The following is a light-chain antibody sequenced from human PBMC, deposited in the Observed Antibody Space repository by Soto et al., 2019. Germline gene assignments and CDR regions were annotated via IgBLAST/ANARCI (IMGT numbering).Light chain of an antibody. V-gene: IGLV2-14*03. CDR2: DVS. Sequence: QSALTQPASVSGSPGQSITISCAGTSADIGAFNYVSWYQHHPGKVPQLLIYDVSNRPSGASARFSASKSVNTASLTISGLQTDDEAEYYCSSYSTSSSLVFGGGTKVTVL. CDR3: SSYSTSSSLV. CDR1: SADIGAFNY. J-gene: IGLJ2*01.